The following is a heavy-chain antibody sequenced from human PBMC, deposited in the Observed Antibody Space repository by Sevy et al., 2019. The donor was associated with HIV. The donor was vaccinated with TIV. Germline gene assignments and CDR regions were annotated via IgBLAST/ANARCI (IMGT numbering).Heavy chain of an antibody. J-gene: IGHJ3*02. V-gene: IGHV4-30-4*01. CDR2: IYYSGST. D-gene: IGHD3-3*01. CDR3: ARGSITIFGVVMESAYGDAFDI. Sequence: SETLSLTCTVSGGSISSGDYYWSWIRQPPGKGLEWIGYIYYSGSTYYNPSLKSRVTISVDTCKNQFSLKLSSVTAAETAVYYCARGSITIFGVVMESAYGDAFDIWGQGTMVTVSS. CDR1: GGSISSGDYY.